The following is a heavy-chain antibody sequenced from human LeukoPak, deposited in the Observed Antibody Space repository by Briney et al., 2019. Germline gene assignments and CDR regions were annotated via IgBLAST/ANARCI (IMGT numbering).Heavy chain of an antibody. CDR2: IYYSGST. J-gene: IGHJ4*02. Sequence: PSETLSLTCTVSGGSISSYYWSWIRQPPGKGLEWIGYIYYSGSTNYNPSLKSRVTISVDTSKNQFSLKLSSATAADTAVYYCASVKRVRFDYWGQGTLVTVSS. V-gene: IGHV4-59*01. D-gene: IGHD3-10*01. CDR1: GGSISSYY. CDR3: ASVKRVRFDY.